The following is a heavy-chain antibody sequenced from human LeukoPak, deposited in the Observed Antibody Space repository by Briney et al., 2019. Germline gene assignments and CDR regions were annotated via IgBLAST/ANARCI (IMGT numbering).Heavy chain of an antibody. CDR3: ARAGSYFLRAREYYFDY. V-gene: IGHV4-39*07. CDR1: GGSISSSSYY. Sequence: PSETLSLTCTVSGGSISSSSYYWGWIRQPPGKGLEWIGSIYYSGSTYYNPSLKSRVTISVDTSKNQFSLKLSSVTAADTAVYYCARAGSYFLRAREYYFDYWGQGTLVTVSS. J-gene: IGHJ4*02. CDR2: IYYSGST. D-gene: IGHD1-26*01.